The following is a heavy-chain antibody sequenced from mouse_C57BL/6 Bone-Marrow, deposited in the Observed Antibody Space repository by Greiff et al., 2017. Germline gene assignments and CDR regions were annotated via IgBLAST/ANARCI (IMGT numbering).Heavy chain of an antibody. Sequence: HVQLQQPGAELVMPGASVKLSCKASGYTFTSYWMHWVKQRPGQGLEWIGEIDPSDSYTNYNQKFKGKSTLTVDKSSSTAYMQLSSLTSEDSAVYYCAAYDYDAYWGQGTLVTVSA. CDR1: GYTFTSYW. D-gene: IGHD2-4*01. CDR3: AAYDYDAY. CDR2: IDPSDSYT. J-gene: IGHJ3*01. V-gene: IGHV1-69*01.